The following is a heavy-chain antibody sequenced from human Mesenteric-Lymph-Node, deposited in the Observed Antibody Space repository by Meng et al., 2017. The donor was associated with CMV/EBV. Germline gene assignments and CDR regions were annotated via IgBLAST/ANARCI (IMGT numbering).Heavy chain of an antibody. Sequence: GESLKISCAASGFTFSSYGMHWVRQAPGKGLEWVAFISYDESNQYYVDSMKGRFTISRDNSKNTVYLQMNNLRVEDTAVYYCAKSGPGGSLDYWGQGTLVTVSA. J-gene: IGHJ4*02. V-gene: IGHV3-30*02. D-gene: IGHD1-26*01. CDR1: GFTFSSYG. CDR3: AKSGPGGSLDY. CDR2: ISYDESNQ.